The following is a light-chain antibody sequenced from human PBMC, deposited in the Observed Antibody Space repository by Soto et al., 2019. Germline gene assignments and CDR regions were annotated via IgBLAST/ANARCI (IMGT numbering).Light chain of an antibody. CDR1: QSVGDD. J-gene: IGKJ1*01. CDR3: QQHNDWPRT. Sequence: EIVTTQSPATLSVPPGGRATLSCRASQSVGDDLVWYQQKPGQAPRLLIFGASTRATGIPARFSGSGSGIEFTLTINSLQSEDFAVYYCQQHNDWPRTFGQGTKVEIK. V-gene: IGKV3-15*01. CDR2: GAS.